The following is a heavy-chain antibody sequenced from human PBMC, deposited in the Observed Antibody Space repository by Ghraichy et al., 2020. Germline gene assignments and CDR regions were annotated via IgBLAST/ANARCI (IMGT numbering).Heavy chain of an antibody. V-gene: IGHV3-21*01. D-gene: IGHD2-21*02. CDR2: ITSSSTYI. CDR3: ARGEQFCGSDCPLEY. J-gene: IGHJ4*02. Sequence: GESLNISCAASGFIFGHYTLNWVRQAPGRGLEWLSSITSSSTYIYYADSLKGRFTISRDNAKDSLYLQMHSLPAEDTAVYYCARGEQFCGSDCPLEYWGQGTLVTVSS. CDR1: GFIFGHYT.